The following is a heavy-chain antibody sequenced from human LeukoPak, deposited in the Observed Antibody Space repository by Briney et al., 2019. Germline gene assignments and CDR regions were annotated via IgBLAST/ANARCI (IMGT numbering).Heavy chain of an antibody. V-gene: IGHV4-59*01. CDR1: GGSINNYY. J-gene: IGHJ4*02. D-gene: IGHD3-16*01. CDR3: ARDRGGSPVFDY. CDR2: IFYSGST. Sequence: PSETLSLTCNVSGGSINNYYWSWIRQPPGKGLEWIGYIFYSGSTRYNPSLKSRVTISVDTSKNQFSLKLNSVPAADTAVYYCARDRGGSPVFDYGGRETLVTVPS.